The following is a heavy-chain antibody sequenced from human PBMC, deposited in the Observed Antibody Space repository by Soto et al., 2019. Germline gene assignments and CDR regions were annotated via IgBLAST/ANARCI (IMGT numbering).Heavy chain of an antibody. CDR2: ISSSSSTI. CDR3: ARGIYDYGDPDAFDI. CDR1: GFTFSSYS. V-gene: IGHV3-48*01. Sequence: GGSLRLSCAASGFTFSSYSMNWVRQAPGKGLEWVSYISSSSSTIYYADSVKGRFTISRDNAKNSLYLQMNSLRAEDTAVYYCARGIYDYGDPDAFDIWGQGTMVTVS. D-gene: IGHD4-17*01. J-gene: IGHJ3*02.